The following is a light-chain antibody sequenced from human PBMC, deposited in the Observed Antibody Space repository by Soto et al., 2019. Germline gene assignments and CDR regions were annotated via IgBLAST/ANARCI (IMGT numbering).Light chain of an antibody. CDR1: QCVSSY. Sequence: EIVMTQSPATLSVSPGERATLSCRASQCVSSYLAWYQQKPGQAPRLLIYGASTRATGIPARFSGSGSGTEFTLTISSLQSEDFAVYYCQQYNNWPPTFGQGTKVEIK. J-gene: IGKJ1*01. CDR3: QQYNNWPPT. V-gene: IGKV3-15*01. CDR2: GAS.